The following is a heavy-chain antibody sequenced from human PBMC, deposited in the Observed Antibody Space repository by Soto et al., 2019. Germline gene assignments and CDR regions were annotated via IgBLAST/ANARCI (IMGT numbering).Heavy chain of an antibody. J-gene: IGHJ4*02. D-gene: IGHD3-16*02. CDR2: ITGGGTYT. Sequence: PGGSLRLSCAASGFTFSDYYMSWVRQAPGKGLEWVPAITGGGTYTYYADPVKGRFTISRDNSKNTLYLQMTSLRAEDTAVYYCAKDRGYTPDYFDYWGQGTLVTVSS. CDR3: AKDRGYTPDYFDY. CDR1: GFTFSDYY. V-gene: IGHV3-23*01.